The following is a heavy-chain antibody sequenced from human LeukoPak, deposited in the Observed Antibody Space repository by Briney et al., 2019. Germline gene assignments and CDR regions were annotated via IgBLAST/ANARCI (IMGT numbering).Heavy chain of an antibody. CDR3: ARNHYYDSSGYYNWFDP. CDR1: GYTFTSYY. CDR2: INPSGGST. Sequence: ASVKVSCKASGYTFTSYYMHWVRQAPGQGLEWMGIINPSGGSTSYAQKFQGRVTMTTDTSTSTAYMELRSPRSDDTAVYYCARNHYYDSSGYYNWFDPWGQGTLVTVSS. V-gene: IGHV1-46*01. D-gene: IGHD3-22*01. J-gene: IGHJ5*02.